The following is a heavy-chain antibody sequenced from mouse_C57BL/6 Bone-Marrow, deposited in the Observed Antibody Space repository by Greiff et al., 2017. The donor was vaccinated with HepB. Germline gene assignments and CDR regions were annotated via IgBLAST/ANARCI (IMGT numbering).Heavy chain of an antibody. CDR1: GYTFTSYW. V-gene: IGHV1-52*01. CDR2: IDPSDSET. J-gene: IGHJ3*01. Sequence: VQLQQPGAELVRPGSSVKLSCKASGYTFTSYWMPWVKQRPIQGLEWIGNIDPSDSETHYNQKFKDKATLTVDKSSSTAYMQLSSLTSEDSAVYYCARWGGYFLSYWGQGTLVTVSA. CDR3: ARWGGYFLSY. D-gene: IGHD2-3*01.